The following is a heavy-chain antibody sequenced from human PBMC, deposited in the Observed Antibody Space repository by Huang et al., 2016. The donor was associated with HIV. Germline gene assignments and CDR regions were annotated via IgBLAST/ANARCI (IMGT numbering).Heavy chain of an antibody. CDR1: AGALTSHS. V-gene: IGHV1-69*13. Sequence: PGSSVEVSCTSSAGALTSHSITWVRQAPGHGLERVGPFIPLFGPPNYAQKVLGRLTVRADESTGADAMKLDLLKSEDTAIYFCARVRRHSGNSGLIDFWGQGTLVTVTS. CDR2: FIPLFGPP. D-gene: IGHD6-19*01. J-gene: IGHJ4*02. CDR3: ARVRRHSGNSGLIDF.